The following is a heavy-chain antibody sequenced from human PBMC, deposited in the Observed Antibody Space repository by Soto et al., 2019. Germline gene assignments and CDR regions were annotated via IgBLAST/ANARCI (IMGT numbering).Heavy chain of an antibody. CDR1: GDALSSGGYY. V-gene: IGHV4-31*03. Sequence: QVQLQESGPGLVKPSQTLSLTCTVAGDALSSGGYYWSWIRQHPGKGLEWIGYVYNSGRADYNPHLKSRVSRLLATSKNQLSRKLTSVTAADTAVYSCARSGRVLRYSEYLSNWFDPWGQGIVVTVSS. J-gene: IGHJ5*02. D-gene: IGHD3-3*01. CDR3: ARSGRVLRYSEYLSNWFDP. CDR2: VYNSGRA.